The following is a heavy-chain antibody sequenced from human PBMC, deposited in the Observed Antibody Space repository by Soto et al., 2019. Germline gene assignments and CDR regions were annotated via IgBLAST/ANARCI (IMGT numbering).Heavy chain of an antibody. CDR2: IYPGDSDT. J-gene: IGHJ6*02. CDR1: GYSFTTYW. Sequence: GESLKISCKGSGYSFTTYWIGWVRQMPGKGLEWMGIIYPGDSDTRYSPSFQGQVTISADKSISTAYLQWSSLKASDTAMYYCARPVFRETYYYYAMDVWGQGTTVTVSS. CDR3: ARPVFRETYYYYAMDV. V-gene: IGHV5-51*01. D-gene: IGHD3-10*01.